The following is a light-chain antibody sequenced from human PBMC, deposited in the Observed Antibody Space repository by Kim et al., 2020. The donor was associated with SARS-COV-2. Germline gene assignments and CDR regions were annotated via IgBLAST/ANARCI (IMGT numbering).Light chain of an antibody. CDR3: CSCATSGSVTYV. Sequence: SCPTSCTGTSSDVGGDNLVSWYQQIPGKAPKLLIYEVTGRPSGISHRFSGSKSGNTASLTISGLQAEDEADYYCCSCATSGSVTYVFGTGTKVTVL. CDR1: SSDVGGDNL. J-gene: IGLJ1*01. V-gene: IGLV2-23*02. CDR2: EVT.